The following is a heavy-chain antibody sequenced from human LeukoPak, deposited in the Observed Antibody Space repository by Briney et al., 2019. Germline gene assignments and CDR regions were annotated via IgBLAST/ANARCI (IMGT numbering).Heavy chain of an antibody. D-gene: IGHD6-6*01. J-gene: IGHJ4*02. CDR3: ARDSSFDFDY. CDR2: ISSSSSYI. CDR1: GFTFSSYS. Sequence: GGSLRLSCAASGFTFSSYSMNWVRQAPGKGLEWVSSISSSSSYIYYADSVKGRFTISRDNAKNSLYLQMNGLRAEDTAVYYCARDSSFDFDYWGQGTLVAVSS. V-gene: IGHV3-21*01.